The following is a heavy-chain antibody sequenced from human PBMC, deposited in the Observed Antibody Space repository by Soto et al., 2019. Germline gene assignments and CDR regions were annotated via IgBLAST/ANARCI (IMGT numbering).Heavy chain of an antibody. D-gene: IGHD2-8*01. CDR2: INPKSGGT. J-gene: IGHJ6*02. CDR3: ARGDSTDCSFGVCSFFYNHDMDV. CDR1: GYSFTDYH. V-gene: IGHV1-2*04. Sequence: ASVKVSCKASGYSFTDYHIHWVRQAPGQGLEWLGRINPKSGGTSTAQKFQGWVTMTTDTSISTASMELTRLTSDDTAIYYCARGDSTDCSFGVCSFFYNHDMDVWGQGLTVTVSS.